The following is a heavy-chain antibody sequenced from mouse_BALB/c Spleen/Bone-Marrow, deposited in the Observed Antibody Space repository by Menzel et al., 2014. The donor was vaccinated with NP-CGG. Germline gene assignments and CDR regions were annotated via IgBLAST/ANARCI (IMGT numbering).Heavy chain of an antibody. CDR3: ARGLWGNYYFDY. J-gene: IGHJ2*01. CDR2: IYPYNGVT. CDR1: GYTFTDYN. V-gene: IGHV1S29*02. D-gene: IGHD2-1*01. Sequence: EVQLQQSGPELVKPGASVKMSCKASGYTFTDYNIHWVKQSHGKSLEWIGYIYPYNGVTGYNQKFKTKATLTVDNSSITAYMELRSLTSEDSAVYYCARGLWGNYYFDYWGQGTTLTVSS.